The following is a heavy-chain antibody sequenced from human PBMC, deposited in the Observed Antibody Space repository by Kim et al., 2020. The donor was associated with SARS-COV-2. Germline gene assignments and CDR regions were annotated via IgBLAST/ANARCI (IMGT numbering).Heavy chain of an antibody. J-gene: IGHJ6*04. CDR3: ARDRGFGELETYYYYYGMYV. D-gene: IGHD3-10*01. CDR2: ISSSGSTI. CDR1: GFTFSSYE. Sequence: GGSLRLSCAASGFTFSSYEMNWVRQAPGKGLEWVSHISSSGSTIYYADSVKGRFTISRDNAKNSLYLQMNSLRAEDTAVYYCARDRGFGELETYYYYYGMYVCGEGSTVSVSA. V-gene: IGHV3-48*03.